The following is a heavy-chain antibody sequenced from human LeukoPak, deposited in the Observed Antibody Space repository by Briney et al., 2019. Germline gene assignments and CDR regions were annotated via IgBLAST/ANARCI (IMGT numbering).Heavy chain of an antibody. J-gene: IGHJ4*02. CDR1: GFTFSDYY. V-gene: IGHV3-11*04. Sequence: GGSLRLSCAASGFTFSDYYMSWIRQAPGKGLEWVSYISTRGSTIYYADSVKGRFTISRDNANNSLFLQLISLTVDDTAVYYCARVGRSGWDFDHWGQGTLVTVSS. CDR2: ISTRGSTI. CDR3: ARVGRSGWDFDH. D-gene: IGHD6-19*01.